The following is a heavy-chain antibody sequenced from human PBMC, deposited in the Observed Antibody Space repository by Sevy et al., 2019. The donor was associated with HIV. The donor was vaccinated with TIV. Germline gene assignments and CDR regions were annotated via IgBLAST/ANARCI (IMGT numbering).Heavy chain of an antibody. CDR1: GFTFSNYA. D-gene: IGHD5-12*01. V-gene: IGHV3-23*01. J-gene: IGHJ4*02. CDR3: AIARGSGGYDPFDY. CDR2: ISGSADST. Sequence: GGSLRLSCAASGFTFSNYAMSWVRQAPGKGLEWVSLISGSADSTYYTDSVKGRFTISRDNSKNTLYLQMNSLTADDTALYYCAIARGSGGYDPFDYWGQGTLVTVSS.